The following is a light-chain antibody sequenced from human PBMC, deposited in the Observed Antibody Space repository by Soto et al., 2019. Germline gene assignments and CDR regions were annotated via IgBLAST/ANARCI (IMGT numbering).Light chain of an antibody. V-gene: IGKV3-11*01. CDR3: QQRSNWPLT. J-gene: IGKJ4*01. CDR2: DVS. CDR1: QSVTSF. Sequence: EIVLTQSPVTLSLSPGERATLSCRASQSVTSFLAWYQQKPGQAPRLLIYDVSHRATGIPARFSGSRSGTDFSLTISSLEPEDFAVYYCQQRSNWPLTFGGGTKVEIK.